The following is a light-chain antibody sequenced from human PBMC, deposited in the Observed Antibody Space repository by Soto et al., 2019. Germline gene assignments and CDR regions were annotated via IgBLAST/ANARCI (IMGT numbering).Light chain of an antibody. V-gene: IGKV3-20*01. CDR2: GAS. J-gene: IGKJ1*01. CDR3: QQYGRSPPWT. Sequence: EIVLTQSPGTLSLSPGERATLSCRASQSVSSSYLAWYQQKPGQAPRLLIYGASSRATGILDRFSGSGSGTDFTLTISRLEPEDFAVYYCQQYGRSPPWTFGQGTKVEIK. CDR1: QSVSSSY.